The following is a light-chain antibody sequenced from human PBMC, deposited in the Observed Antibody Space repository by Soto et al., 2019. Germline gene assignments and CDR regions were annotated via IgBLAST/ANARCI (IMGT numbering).Light chain of an antibody. CDR1: QSVGGN. CDR2: GAS. J-gene: IGKJ4*01. CDR3: QQFSSYPLT. Sequence: EIVMTQSPATLSVSPGERATLSCRASQSVGGNLAWYQQTPGQAPRLLMHGASTRATGIPARFSGSGSGTEFTLTISSLEPEDFAVYYCQQFSSYPLTFGGGTKVDIK. V-gene: IGKV3-15*01.